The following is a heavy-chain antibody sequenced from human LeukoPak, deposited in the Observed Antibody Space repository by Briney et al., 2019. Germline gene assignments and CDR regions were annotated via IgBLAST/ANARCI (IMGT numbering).Heavy chain of an antibody. CDR1: GYSISSGSYY. Sequence: SQTLSLTCTVSGYSISSGSYYWSWIRQPAGKGLEWIGRIYTSGSTNYNPSLKSRVTISIDTSKNQFSLKLTSVTAADTAVYYCARDSSGWYFGYWGQGTLVTVSS. J-gene: IGHJ4*02. CDR2: IYTSGST. D-gene: IGHD6-19*01. CDR3: ARDSSGWYFGY. V-gene: IGHV4-61*02.